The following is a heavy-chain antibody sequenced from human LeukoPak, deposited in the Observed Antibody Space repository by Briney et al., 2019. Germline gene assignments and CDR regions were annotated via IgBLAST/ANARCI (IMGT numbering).Heavy chain of an antibody. J-gene: IGHJ6*03. Sequence: ASVKVSCKASGYTFTSYYMRWVRQAPGQGLEWMGIINPSGGSTSYAQKFQGRVTMTRDMSTSTVYMELSSLRSEDTAVYYCARQGVDSSYYYYYYMDVWGKGTTVTVSS. D-gene: IGHD3/OR15-3a*01. CDR1: GYTFTSYY. V-gene: IGHV1-46*01. CDR3: ARQGVDSSYYYYYYMDV. CDR2: INPSGGST.